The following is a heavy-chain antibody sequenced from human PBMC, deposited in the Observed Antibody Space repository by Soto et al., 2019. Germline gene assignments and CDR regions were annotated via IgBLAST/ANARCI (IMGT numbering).Heavy chain of an antibody. CDR2: ISYDGSNK. V-gene: IGHV3-30*18. Sequence: GGSLRLSCAASGFTFSSYGMHWIRQAPGKGLEWVAVISYDGSNKYYADSVKGRFTISRDNSKNTLYLQMNSLRAEDTAVYYCAKALRIAVAGDHYYYYYYMDVWGKGTTVTVSS. CDR3: AKALRIAVAGDHYYYYYYMDV. CDR1: GFTFSSYG. D-gene: IGHD6-19*01. J-gene: IGHJ6*03.